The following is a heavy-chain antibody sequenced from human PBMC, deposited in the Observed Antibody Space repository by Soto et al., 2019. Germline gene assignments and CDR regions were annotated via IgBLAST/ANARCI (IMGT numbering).Heavy chain of an antibody. D-gene: IGHD3-9*01. CDR1: AFTFSSYG. V-gene: IGHV3-30*18. CDR2: ISYDGSNK. CDR3: AKDYYDTLTGYYGPDY. J-gene: IGHJ4*02. Sequence: GGSLRLSCAASAFTFSSYGIHWVRQAPGKGLEWVAVISYDGSNKYYADSVKGRFTISRDNSKNLLYLQMNSLGAEDTAVYYCAKDYYDTLTGYYGPDYWGQGTLVTVSS.